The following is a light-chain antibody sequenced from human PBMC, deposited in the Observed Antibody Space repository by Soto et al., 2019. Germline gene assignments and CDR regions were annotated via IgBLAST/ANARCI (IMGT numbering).Light chain of an antibody. J-gene: IGLJ1*01. V-gene: IGLV2-14*01. CDR1: SSDVGGYNY. CDR2: EVS. Sequence: QSALTQPASVSGSPGQSITISCTGTSSDVGGYNYVSWYQLHPGKAPKLMVYEVSNRPSGVSNRFSGSKSGNTASLTISGLQAEDEADYYCSSYTSSTAYVFGTGTQVTVL. CDR3: SSYTSSTAYV.